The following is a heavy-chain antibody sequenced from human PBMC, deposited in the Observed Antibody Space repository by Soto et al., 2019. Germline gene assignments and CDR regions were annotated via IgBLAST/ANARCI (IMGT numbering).Heavy chain of an antibody. CDR3: ARTSGVSSSYYYDY. V-gene: IGHV4-59*01. Sequence: SETLSLTCTVSGGSISSYYWNWIRQLPGKGLEWIGYIYYSGTTNYNPSLKRRGSMGVDTSKNQFSLKLGSVTAADTAVYYCARTSGVSSSYYYDYWGQGTLVTVSS. CDR2: IYYSGTT. J-gene: IGHJ4*02. D-gene: IGHD3-22*01. CDR1: GGSISSYY.